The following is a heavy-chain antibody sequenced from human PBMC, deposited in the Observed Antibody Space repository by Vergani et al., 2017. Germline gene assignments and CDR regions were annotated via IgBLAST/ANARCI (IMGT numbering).Heavy chain of an antibody. J-gene: IGHJ3*01. Sequence: QLQLQESGPGLVKPSETLSLTCTVSGGSISSSSYYWGWIRQPPGKALEWIGSIYYSGSTYYNQSLKSRVTISVDTSKHQFSLKLSSVTAADTAVYYCARDAGAAPGFWGQGTMVTVSS. CDR3: ARDAGAAPGF. CDR2: IYYSGST. V-gene: IGHV4-39*07. CDR1: GGSISSSSYY. D-gene: IGHD6-25*01.